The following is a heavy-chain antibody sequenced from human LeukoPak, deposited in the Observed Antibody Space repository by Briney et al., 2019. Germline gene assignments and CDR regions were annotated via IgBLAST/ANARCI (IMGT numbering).Heavy chain of an antibody. J-gene: IGHJ3*02. V-gene: IGHV1-69*13. CDR2: IIPIFGTA. CDR1: GGTFSSYA. Sequence: ASVKVSCKASGGTFSSYAISWVRQAPGQGLEWMRGIIPIFGTANYAQKFQGRVTITADESTSTAYIELSSLRSEDTAVYYCAAANTGLRFLVDAFDIWGQGTMVTVSS. D-gene: IGHD3-3*01. CDR3: AAANTGLRFLVDAFDI.